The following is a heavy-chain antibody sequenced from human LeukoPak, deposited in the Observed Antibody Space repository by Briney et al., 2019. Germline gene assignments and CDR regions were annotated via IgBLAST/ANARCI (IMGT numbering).Heavy chain of an antibody. CDR2: VFHSGNT. J-gene: IGHJ4*02. CDR1: GDSISSHNW. D-gene: IGHD6-13*01. V-gene: IGHV4-4*02. Sequence: SETLSLTCAVSGDSISSHNWWSWVRQTPGKGLEWIGEVFHSGNTNYNPSLESRVTISVDKSKNHLSLKLNSVTAADTAFYYCAREEYSSDWYGHDSWGQGTLVTVSS. CDR3: AREEYSSDWYGHDS.